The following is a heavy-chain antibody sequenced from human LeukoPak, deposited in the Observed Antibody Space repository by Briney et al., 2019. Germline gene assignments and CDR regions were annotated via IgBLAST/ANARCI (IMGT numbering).Heavy chain of an antibody. CDR2: IYTGGNT. CDR3: ARDGRRGPDCYAGGCYFVPGQ. Sequence: PGGFLRLSCAASGFTVSGNYMSWVRQAPGRGLEWVSVIYTGGNTYYADSVKGRFTISRDSSKNTLYLQMNSLRGEDTAVYYCARDGRRGPDCYAGGCYFVPGQWGQGTVVTVSS. D-gene: IGHD2-21*02. V-gene: IGHV3-66*01. CDR1: GFTVSGNY. J-gene: IGHJ4*02.